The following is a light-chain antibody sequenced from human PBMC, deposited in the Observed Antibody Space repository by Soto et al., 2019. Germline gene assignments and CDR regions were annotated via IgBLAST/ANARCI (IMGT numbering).Light chain of an antibody. CDR1: SSDIGYYKY. J-gene: IGLJ1*01. CDR2: EVI. Sequence: QSVLTQPPSASGSPGQSVTISCTGTSSDIGYYKYVSWYQQHPGKAPKLIIYEVIKRPSGVPDRFSGSKSGNTASLTVSGLQAEDEADYYCSSYAGFNLGVFGTGTKLTVL. V-gene: IGLV2-8*01. CDR3: SSYAGFNLGV.